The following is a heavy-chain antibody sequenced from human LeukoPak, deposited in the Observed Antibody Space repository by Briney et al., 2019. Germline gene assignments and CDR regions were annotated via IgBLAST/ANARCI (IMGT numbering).Heavy chain of an antibody. D-gene: IGHD3-3*01. CDR3: ASTDYDFWSGYYPFDY. CDR1: GFTFSSYG. Sequence: GGSLRLSCAASGFTFSSYGMHWVRQAPGKGLEWVAVISYDGSNKYYADSVKGRFTISRDNSKNTLYLQMNSLRAENTAVYYCASTDYDFWSGYYPFDYWGQGTLVTVSS. J-gene: IGHJ4*02. CDR2: ISYDGSNK. V-gene: IGHV3-30*03.